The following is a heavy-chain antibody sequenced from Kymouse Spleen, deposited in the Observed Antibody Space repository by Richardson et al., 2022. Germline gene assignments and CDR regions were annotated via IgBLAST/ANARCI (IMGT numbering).Heavy chain of an antibody. CDR2: ISWNSGSI. CDR1: GFTFDDYA. D-gene: IGHD1-26*01. CDR3: AKDRGRWELWFDP. J-gene: IGHJ5*02. V-gene: IGHV3-9*01. Sequence: EVQLVESGGGLVQPGRSLRLSCAASGFTFDDYAMHWVRQAPGKGLEWVSGISWNSGSIGYADSVKGRFTISRDNAKNSLYLQMNSLRAEDTALYYCAKDRGRWELWFDPWGQGTLVTVSS.